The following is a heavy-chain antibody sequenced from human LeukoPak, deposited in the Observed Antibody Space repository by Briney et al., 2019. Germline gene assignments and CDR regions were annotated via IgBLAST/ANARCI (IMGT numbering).Heavy chain of an antibody. V-gene: IGHV4-31*03. J-gene: IGHJ4*02. CDR3: ARSSEYGDPFNY. CDR1: GGSISSGDYY. Sequence: SETLSLTCTVSGGSISSGDYYWSWIRQHPGKGLEWIGYIYYSGSTYYNPSLKSRVIISVDTSKNQFSLKLNSVTAADTAVYYCARSSEYGDPFNYWGQGTLVTVSS. CDR2: IYYSGST. D-gene: IGHD4-17*01.